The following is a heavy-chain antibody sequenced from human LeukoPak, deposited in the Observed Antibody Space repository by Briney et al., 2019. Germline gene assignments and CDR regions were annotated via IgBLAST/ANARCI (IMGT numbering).Heavy chain of an antibody. J-gene: IGHJ4*02. CDR2: IREDGSNR. V-gene: IGHV3-30*02. D-gene: IGHD5-12*01. CDR3: AKDYSGYDFGAY. CDR1: GVTFSRDG. Sequence: GGALRLSCAASGVTFSRDGMNWGGQAPGKGVEGGGFIREDGSNRYYADSVKGRFTISRDNSKNTLYLQINTLRAEDTAVYYCAKDYSGYDFGAYWGQGTLVTVSS.